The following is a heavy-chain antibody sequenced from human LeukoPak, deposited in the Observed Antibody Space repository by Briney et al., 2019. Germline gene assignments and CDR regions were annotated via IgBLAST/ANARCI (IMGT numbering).Heavy chain of an antibody. D-gene: IGHD3-22*01. V-gene: IGHV3-7*01. CDR2: IKQDGHEK. J-gene: IGHJ4*02. CDR3: VRDFGLAYRYDSSGFDF. Sequence: GGSLRLSCVGSGFTFSTYYVSWVRQAPGKGLEGVADIKQDGHEKYYVDSVKGRFTISRDNARNSVDLQMDSLRVDDTAVYYCVRDFGLAYRYDSSGFDFWGQGILVTVSS. CDR1: GFTFSTYY.